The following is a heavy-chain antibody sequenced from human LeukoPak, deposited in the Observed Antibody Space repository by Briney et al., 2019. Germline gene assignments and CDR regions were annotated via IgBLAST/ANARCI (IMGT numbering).Heavy chain of an antibody. CDR3: VKDHGVPAAFVPGY. J-gene: IGHJ4*02. V-gene: IGHV3-30*02. Sequence: QSGGSLRLSCAASGFTFSSYDMHWVRQTPGKGLEWVSFIRFDGSNKYYGDSVKGRFTISRDNSKNALDLQMNSLRADDTAAYYCVKDHGVPAAFVPGYWGQGTLVTVSS. CDR2: IRFDGSNK. CDR1: GFTFSSYD. D-gene: IGHD2-2*01.